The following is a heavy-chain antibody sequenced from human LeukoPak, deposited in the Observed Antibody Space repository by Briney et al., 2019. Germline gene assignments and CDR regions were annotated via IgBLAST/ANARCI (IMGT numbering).Heavy chain of an antibody. CDR3: ARHTRKGAAEVRDF. V-gene: IGHV4-59*08. Sequence: SETLSLTCTASGGPISGYYWSWIRQPPGKGLEWIAYIHYSGNTNYNPSLKNRVTVSVDTSKTQFSLRLSSVTAADTAVYYCARHTRKGAAEVRDFWGQGTLVTVSS. D-gene: IGHD6-25*01. CDR1: GGPISGYY. CDR2: IHYSGNT. J-gene: IGHJ4*02.